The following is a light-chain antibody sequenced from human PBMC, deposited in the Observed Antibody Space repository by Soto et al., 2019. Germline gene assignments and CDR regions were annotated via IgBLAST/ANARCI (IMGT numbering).Light chain of an antibody. Sequence: QSVLTKPPSASGTPGQRVTISCYGSSSNIGSNTVNWYQQLPGTAPKLLIYSNNQRPSGVPDRFSGSRSGTSASLAISGLQSEDEADYYCAAWDDSLNGRVFGTGTKVTVL. CDR2: SNN. V-gene: IGLV1-44*01. CDR3: AAWDDSLNGRV. CDR1: SSNIGSNT. J-gene: IGLJ1*01.